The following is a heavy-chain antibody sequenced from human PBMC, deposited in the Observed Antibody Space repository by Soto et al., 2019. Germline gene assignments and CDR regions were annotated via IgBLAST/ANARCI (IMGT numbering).Heavy chain of an antibody. J-gene: IGHJ4*02. CDR2: INHSGST. D-gene: IGHD1-26*01. CDR1: GGSFSGYY. V-gene: IGHV4-34*01. CDR3: ARHSGSYFRDY. Sequence: SETLSLTCAVYGGSFSGYYWTWIRQPPGKGLEWIGEINHSGSTNYTPSLKSRVTISVDKSKNQFSLNLNSVTAADTAVYYCARHSGSYFRDYWGQGTLVTVSS.